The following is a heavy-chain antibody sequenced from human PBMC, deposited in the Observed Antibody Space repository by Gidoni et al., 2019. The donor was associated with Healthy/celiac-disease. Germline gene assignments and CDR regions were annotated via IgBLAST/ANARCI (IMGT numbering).Heavy chain of an antibody. D-gene: IGHD6-6*01. J-gene: IGHJ6*02. Sequence: QVQLVQSGAEVKKPGSSVKVSCKASGGTFSSYAISWVRQAPGQGLEWMGGIIPIFGTANYAQKFQGRVTITADESTSTAYMELSSLRSEDTAVYYCCIYGIAARQRAHYYYGMDVWGQGTTVTVSS. CDR3: CIYGIAARQRAHYYYGMDV. CDR1: GGTFSSYA. CDR2: IIPIFGTA. V-gene: IGHV1-69*01.